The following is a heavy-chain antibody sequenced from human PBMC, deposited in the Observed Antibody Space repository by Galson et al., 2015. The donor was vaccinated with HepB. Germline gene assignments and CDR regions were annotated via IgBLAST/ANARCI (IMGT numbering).Heavy chain of an antibody. Sequence: SVKVSCKASGYTFTSYGISWVRQAPGQGLEWMGWISAYNGNTNYAQKLQGRVTMTTDTSTSTAYMELSSLRSEDTAVYYCARFTRWSYYYGMDVWGQGTTVTVSS. CDR2: ISAYNGNT. J-gene: IGHJ6*02. D-gene: IGHD5-24*01. V-gene: IGHV1-18*01. CDR3: ARFTRWSYYYGMDV. CDR1: GYTFTSYG.